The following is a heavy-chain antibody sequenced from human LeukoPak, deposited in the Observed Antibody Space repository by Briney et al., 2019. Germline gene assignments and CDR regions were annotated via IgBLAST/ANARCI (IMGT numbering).Heavy chain of an antibody. CDR2: ISSSSSTI. CDR1: GFTFSSYS. CDR3: ARGRQLLDY. J-gene: IGHJ4*02. V-gene: IGHV3-48*01. Sequence: GGSLRLSCAASGFTFSSYSMKWVRQAPGKGLERVSYISSSSSTIYYADSVKGRFTISRDNAKNSLYLQMNSLRAEDTAVYYCARGRQLLDYWGQGTLVTVSS. D-gene: IGHD2-2*01.